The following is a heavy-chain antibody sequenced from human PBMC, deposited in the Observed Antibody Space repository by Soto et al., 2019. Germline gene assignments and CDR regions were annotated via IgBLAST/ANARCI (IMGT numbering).Heavy chain of an antibody. CDR2: IRAYLGHT. CDR3: WRHRIAARFRYGMRV. Sequence: ASVTVCGESSGYSFTSYGISWVRQAPGQGLGRMGMIRAYLGHTNYAQRLQARVTLTTDTSTSTAYMEPRGLGCDDGAAYYCWRHRIAARFRYGMRVWFQGTTFTVS. D-gene: IGHD6-13*01. J-gene: IGHJ6*02. CDR1: GYSFTSYG. V-gene: IGHV1-18*04.